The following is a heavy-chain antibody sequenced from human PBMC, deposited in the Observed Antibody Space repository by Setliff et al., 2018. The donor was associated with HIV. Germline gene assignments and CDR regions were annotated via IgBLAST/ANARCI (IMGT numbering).Heavy chain of an antibody. Sequence: PSETLSLTCAVYGGSFSGYYWSWIRQPPGKGLEWIGEINHSGSTNYNPSPKSRVTISVDTSKNQFSLKLSSVTAADTAVYYCARGPRYGSGNYYYYYYYMDVWGKGTTVTVSS. CDR3: ARGPRYGSGNYYYYYYYMDV. V-gene: IGHV4-34*01. CDR2: INHSGST. CDR1: GGSFSGYY. J-gene: IGHJ6*03. D-gene: IGHD3-10*01.